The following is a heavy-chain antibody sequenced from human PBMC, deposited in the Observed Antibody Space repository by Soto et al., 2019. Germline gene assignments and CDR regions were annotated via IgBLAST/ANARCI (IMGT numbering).Heavy chain of an antibody. CDR2: IIPVFGRV. D-gene: IGHD3-16*01. CDR1: GGTFSSRA. CDR3: ANSRGGTFLGYHGMDI. Sequence: QVQLVQSGPEVKKTGTSVKVSCKASGGTFSSRAISWVRQAPGQGLAWMGGIIPVFGRVNYAAKFQDRVTITADESTGTMYLELSSLRAEDTALYYCANSRGGTFLGYHGMDIWGQGTTVSVSS. V-gene: IGHV1-69*01. J-gene: IGHJ6*02.